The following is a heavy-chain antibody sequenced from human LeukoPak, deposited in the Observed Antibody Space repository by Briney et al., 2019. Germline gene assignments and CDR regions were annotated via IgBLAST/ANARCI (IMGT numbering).Heavy chain of an antibody. D-gene: IGHD3-22*01. Sequence: GGSLRLSCAISGFTFSSYGMHWVRQAPGKGLEWVAYILYDASKTYYADSVKGRFTISRDNSKNTLYLQMNSLRAEDTAVYYCAREGWGSSGYYLKWGQGTLVTVSS. CDR1: GFTFSSYG. J-gene: IGHJ4*02. CDR3: AREGWGSSGYYLK. CDR2: ILYDASKT. V-gene: IGHV3-33*08.